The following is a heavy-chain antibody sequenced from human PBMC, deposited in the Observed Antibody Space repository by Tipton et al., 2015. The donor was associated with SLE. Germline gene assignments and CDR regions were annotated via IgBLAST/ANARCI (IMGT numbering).Heavy chain of an antibody. CDR1: GGSISSHY. J-gene: IGHJ4*02. Sequence: TLSLTCTVSGGSISSHYWSWIRQPPGKGLEWIGYIYYSGSTNYNPSLKSRVTISVDTSKNQFSLKLSSVTAADTAVYYCARGEVGTIAAAPIDYFDYWGQGTLVTVSS. D-gene: IGHD6-25*01. CDR3: ARGEVGTIAAAPIDYFDY. V-gene: IGHV4-59*11. CDR2: IYYSGST.